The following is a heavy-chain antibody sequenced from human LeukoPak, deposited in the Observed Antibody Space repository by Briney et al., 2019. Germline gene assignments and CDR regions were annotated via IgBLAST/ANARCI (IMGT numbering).Heavy chain of an antibody. CDR2: ISGSGGST. Sequence: GGSLRLSCAASGFTFSSYAMSWVRQAPGKGLEWVSAISGSGGSTYYADSVKGRFTISRDNSKNTLYLQMNSLRAEDTAVYYCAKCVWFGELPHDAFDMWGQGTMVTVSS. J-gene: IGHJ3*02. CDR3: AKCVWFGELPHDAFDM. D-gene: IGHD3-10*01. V-gene: IGHV3-23*01. CDR1: GFTFSSYA.